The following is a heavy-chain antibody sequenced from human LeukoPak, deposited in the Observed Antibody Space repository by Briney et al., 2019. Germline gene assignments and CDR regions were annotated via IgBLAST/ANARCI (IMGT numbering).Heavy chain of an antibody. V-gene: IGHV1-69*05. CDR3: ARGDGGYDYGFDN. Sequence: SVKVSRKASGGTFISHAISWVRQAPGQGLEWVGGIIPIFGTTNYAQKFQGRVTITTDESTSTGYMELRSLRSDDTAVYYCARGDGGYDYGFDNWGQGTLVTVSS. D-gene: IGHD5-12*01. J-gene: IGHJ4*02. CDR1: GGTFISHA. CDR2: IIPIFGTT.